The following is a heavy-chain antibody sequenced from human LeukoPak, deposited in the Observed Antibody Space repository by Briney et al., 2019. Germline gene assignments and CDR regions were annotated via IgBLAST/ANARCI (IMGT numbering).Heavy chain of an antibody. CDR1: GFTFSSYG. CDR3: AKDSRRKSVYYFDY. J-gene: IGHJ4*02. CDR2: ISYDGSNK. V-gene: IGHV3-30*18. Sequence: GRSLRLSCAASGFTFSSYGMHWVRQAPGKGLEWVAVISYDGSNKYYADSVKGRFTNSRDNSKNTLYLQMNSLRAEDTAVYYCAKDSRRKSVYYFDYWGQGTLVTVSS.